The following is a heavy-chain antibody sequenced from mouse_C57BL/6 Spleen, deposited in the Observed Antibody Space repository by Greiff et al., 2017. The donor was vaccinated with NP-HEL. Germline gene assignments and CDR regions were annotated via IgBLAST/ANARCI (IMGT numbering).Heavy chain of an antibody. CDR1: GYTFTSYW. Sequence: QVQLKQSGAELMKPGASVKLSCKASGYTFTSYWMHWVKQRPGQGLEWIGYINPSSGYTKYNQKFKDKATLTADKSSSTAYMQLSSLTYEDSAVYYCASHYYGSSPWFAYWGQGTLVTVSA. V-gene: IGHV1-7*01. D-gene: IGHD1-1*01. CDR2: INPSSGYT. CDR3: ASHYYGSSPWFAY. J-gene: IGHJ3*01.